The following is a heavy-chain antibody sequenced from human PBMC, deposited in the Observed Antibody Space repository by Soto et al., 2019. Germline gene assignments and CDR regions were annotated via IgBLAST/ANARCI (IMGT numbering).Heavy chain of an antibody. CDR3: AKGRGYNFLAIDMDA. CDR2: LSYDGRDE. Sequence: QVQLVESGGGVVQPGRSLRLSCAASGFTFSGYGMHWVRQAPGKGLKWVAALSYDGRDEYYVDSVKGRFTISRDNSKNTLSLQMNGLRPEDTAVYYCAKGRGYNFLAIDMDAWGQGTTVTVSS. J-gene: IGHJ6*02. CDR1: GFTFSGYG. D-gene: IGHD5-18*01. V-gene: IGHV3-30*18.